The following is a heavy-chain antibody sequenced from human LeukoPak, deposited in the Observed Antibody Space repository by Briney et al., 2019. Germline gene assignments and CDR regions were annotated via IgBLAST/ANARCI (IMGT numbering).Heavy chain of an antibody. Sequence: GGSLRLSCAASGFTVSSNYMSWVRQAPGKGLEWVSVIYSGGSTYYADSVKGRFTISRHNSKNTLYLQMNSLRAEDTAVYYCARDRVVAAHKVGYYYYGMDVWGQGTTVTVSS. CDR2: IYSGGST. CDR1: GFTVSSNY. J-gene: IGHJ6*02. CDR3: ARDRVVAAHKVGYYYYGMDV. D-gene: IGHD2-15*01. V-gene: IGHV3-53*04.